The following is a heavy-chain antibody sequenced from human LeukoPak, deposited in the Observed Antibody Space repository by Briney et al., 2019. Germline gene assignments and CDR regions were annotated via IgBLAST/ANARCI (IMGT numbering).Heavy chain of an antibody. J-gene: IGHJ4*02. Sequence: SPTLSLTCAISADSVSINSAAWNWIRQSPSRGLEWLGRTYYRSKWYNDYAVSVKSRITINPDTSKNQFSLQLNSVTPEDTAVYYCARDPLGYYYDSSGYDFWGQGTLVTVSS. CDR2: TYYRSKWYN. CDR1: ADSVSINSAA. D-gene: IGHD3-22*01. V-gene: IGHV6-1*01. CDR3: ARDPLGYYYDSSGYDF.